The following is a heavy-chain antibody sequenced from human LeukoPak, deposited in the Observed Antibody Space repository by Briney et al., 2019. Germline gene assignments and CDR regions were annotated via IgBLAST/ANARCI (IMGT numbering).Heavy chain of an antibody. CDR3: AREKYYYDSSGYYRY. CDR2: ISGSGGST. Sequence: GGSLRLSCAASGFTFSSYAMSWVRQAPGKGLEWVSAISGSGGSTYYADSVKGRFTISRDNSKNTLYLQMNSLRAEDTAVYYCAREKYYYDSSGYYRYWGQGTLVTVSS. V-gene: IGHV3-23*01. D-gene: IGHD3-22*01. CDR1: GFTFSSYA. J-gene: IGHJ4*02.